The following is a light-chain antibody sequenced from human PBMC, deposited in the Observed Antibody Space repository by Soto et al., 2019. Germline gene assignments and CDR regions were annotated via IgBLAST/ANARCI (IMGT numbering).Light chain of an antibody. CDR3: ASYTTSRPVV. Sequence: QSALTQPASVSGSPGQSITISCTGTSSDVGGYNSVSWYQQHPGKAPKLIIYEVSHRHSGVSNRFSGSKSGNTASLTISGLQAEDESEYYRASYTTSRPVVFGGGTKLTVL. J-gene: IGLJ2*01. CDR2: EVS. CDR1: SSDVGGYNS. V-gene: IGLV2-14*01.